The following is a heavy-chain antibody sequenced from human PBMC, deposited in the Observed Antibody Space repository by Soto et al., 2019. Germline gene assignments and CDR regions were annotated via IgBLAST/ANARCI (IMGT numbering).Heavy chain of an antibody. CDR2: ISSSSSYI. Sequence: GGSLRLSCAASGFTFSSYSMNWVRQAPGKGLEWVSSISSSSSYIYYADSVKGRFTISRDNAKNSLYLQMNSLRAEDTAVYYCARVSSGWYYFDYWGQGTLVTVS. J-gene: IGHJ4*02. CDR1: GFTFSSYS. D-gene: IGHD6-19*01. V-gene: IGHV3-21*01. CDR3: ARVSSGWYYFDY.